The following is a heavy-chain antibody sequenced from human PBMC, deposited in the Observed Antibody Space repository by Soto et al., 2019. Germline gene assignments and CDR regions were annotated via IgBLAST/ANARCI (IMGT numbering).Heavy chain of an antibody. V-gene: IGHV4-31*03. J-gene: IGHJ5*02. CDR2: IYYSGST. D-gene: IGHD6-13*01. CDR1: GGSISSGGYY. CDR3: ARDTHGSSSWEGYNWFDP. Sequence: QVQLQESGPGLVKPSQTLSLTCTVSGGSISSGGYYWSWIRQHPGKGLEWIGYIYYSGSTYYNPSLKSRVTISVDTSKNQFSLKLSSVTAADTAVYYCARDTHGSSSWEGYNWFDPWGQGTLVTVSS.